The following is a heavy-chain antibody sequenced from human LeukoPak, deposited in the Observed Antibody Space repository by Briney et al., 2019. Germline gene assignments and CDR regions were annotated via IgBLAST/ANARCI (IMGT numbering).Heavy chain of an antibody. J-gene: IGHJ5*02. CDR2: INHSGST. CDR1: GGSFSGYY. CDR3: ARLSAYYYGSGSYFNWFDP. D-gene: IGHD3-10*01. Sequence: SETLSLTCAVYGGSFSGYYWSWIRQPPGKGLEWIGEINHSGSTNYNPPLKSRVTISVDTSKNQFSLKLSSVTAADTAVYYCARLSAYYYGSGSYFNWFDPWGQGTLVTVSS. V-gene: IGHV4-34*01.